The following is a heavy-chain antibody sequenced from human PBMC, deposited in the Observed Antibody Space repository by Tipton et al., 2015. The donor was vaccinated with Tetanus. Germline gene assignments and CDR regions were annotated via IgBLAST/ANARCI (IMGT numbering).Heavy chain of an antibody. D-gene: IGHD3-10*01. CDR1: GFTFSSYA. Sequence: SLRLSCAASGFTFSSYAMSWVRQAPGKGLEWVSAISGSGGSTYYADSVKGRFTISRDNSRNTLYLQMNSLRAEDTAVYYCAKVWDITMVRGVVFDYWGQGTLVTVSS. J-gene: IGHJ4*02. CDR2: ISGSGGST. V-gene: IGHV3-23*01. CDR3: AKVWDITMVRGVVFDY.